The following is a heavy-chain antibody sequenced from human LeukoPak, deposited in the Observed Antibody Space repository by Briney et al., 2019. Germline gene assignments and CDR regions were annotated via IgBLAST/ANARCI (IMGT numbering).Heavy chain of an antibody. CDR1: GFTFSDFW. CDR2: IKQDGSER. D-gene: IGHD6-19*01. Sequence: PGGSLRLSCAASGFTFSDFWMTWIRKPPGQGLEWVAHIKQDGSERKYVDSVKGRFTISRDNAKKSLYLQMNSLRAEDTAIYYCVRDVGWYRFDYWGQGALVTVSS. J-gene: IGHJ4*02. V-gene: IGHV3-7*03. CDR3: VRDVGWYRFDY.